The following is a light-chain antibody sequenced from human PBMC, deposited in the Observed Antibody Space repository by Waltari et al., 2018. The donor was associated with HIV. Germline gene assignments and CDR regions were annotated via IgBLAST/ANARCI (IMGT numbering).Light chain of an antibody. V-gene: IGLV2-23*02. CDR2: EVT. CDR3: CSFAGSTSWV. CDR1: SSDIGSYNL. J-gene: IGLJ3*02. Sequence: QSALTQPASVSGSPGQSITFSCTGTSSDIGSYNLVSWYQQHPGKAPRVMIYEVTKRPSGVSYRLSGSKSGNTASLTSSGLQADDDADYYCCSFAGSTSWVFGGGTKLTVL.